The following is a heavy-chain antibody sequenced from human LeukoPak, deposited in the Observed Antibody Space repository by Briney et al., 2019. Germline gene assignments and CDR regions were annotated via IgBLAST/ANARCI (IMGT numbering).Heavy chain of an antibody. D-gene: IGHD4-17*01. CDR1: GFTFSSYS. CDR2: ISSSSSAI. Sequence: GGSLRLSCAASGFTFSSYSMNWVRQAPGRGLEWVSYISSSSSAIYYADSVKGRFTISRDNAKNSLYLQMNSLRAEDTAVYYCARAGYGYYFDYWGQGTLVTVSS. CDR3: ARAGYGYYFDY. V-gene: IGHV3-48*01. J-gene: IGHJ4*02.